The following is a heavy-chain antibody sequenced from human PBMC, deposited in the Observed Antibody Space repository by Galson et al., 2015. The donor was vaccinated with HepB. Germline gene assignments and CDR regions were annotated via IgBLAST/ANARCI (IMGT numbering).Heavy chain of an antibody. V-gene: IGHV3-30*18. CDR3: AKDDCSSTSCYKIQGSYGMDV. Sequence: SLRLSCAASGFTFSSYGIHWVRQAPGKGLEWVAVISYDGSDKYYADSVKGRFTISRDNSKNTLYLQMNSLRAEDTAVYYRAKDDCSSTSCYKIQGSYGMDVWGQGTTVTVSS. CDR2: ISYDGSDK. J-gene: IGHJ6*02. CDR1: GFTFSSYG. D-gene: IGHD2-2*02.